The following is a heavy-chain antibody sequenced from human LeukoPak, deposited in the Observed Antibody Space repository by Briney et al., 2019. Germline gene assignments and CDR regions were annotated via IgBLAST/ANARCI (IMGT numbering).Heavy chain of an antibody. CDR1: GGSISSGSYY. CDR2: IYTSGST. CDR3: ARDRIEGPNYDFWSGYPLRYYMDV. D-gene: IGHD3-3*01. J-gene: IGHJ6*03. V-gene: IGHV4-61*02. Sequence: PSETLSLTCTVSGGSISSGSYYWSWIRQPAGKGLEWIGRIYTSGSTNYNPSLKSRVTISVDTSKNQFSLKLSSVTAAVTAVYYCARDRIEGPNYDFWSGYPLRYYMDVWGKGTTVTVSS.